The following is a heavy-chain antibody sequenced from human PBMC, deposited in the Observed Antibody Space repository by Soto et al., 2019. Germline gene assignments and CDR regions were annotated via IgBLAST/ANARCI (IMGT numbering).Heavy chain of an antibody. CDR2: IYYSGNT. Sequence: SETLSLTCTVSGGSISSYYWSWIRQPPGKGLEWIGYIYYSGNTNYNPSLKSQVTISVDTSKNQFSLRLSSVTAADTAVYYCARAYYGSGSYLFYYYYYMDVWGKGTTVTVSS. D-gene: IGHD3-10*01. V-gene: IGHV4-59*01. CDR1: GGSISSYY. CDR3: ARAYYGSGSYLFYYYYYMDV. J-gene: IGHJ6*03.